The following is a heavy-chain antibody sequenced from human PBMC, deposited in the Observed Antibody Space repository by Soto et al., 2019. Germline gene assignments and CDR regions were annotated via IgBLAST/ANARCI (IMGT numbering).Heavy chain of an antibody. CDR2: IYYSGST. CDR1: GDSISSSSYY. V-gene: IGHV4-39*01. D-gene: IGHD6-13*01. J-gene: IGHJ6*03. Sequence: QLQLQESGPGLVKPSETLSLTCTVSGDSISSSSYYWGWIRQPPGKGLEWIGSIYYSGSTYYNPSLKSRVTISVDTSKNQFSLKLSSVTAADTAVYYCAGKAAAGDYYYYYYMDVWGKGTTVTVSS. CDR3: AGKAAAGDYYYYYYMDV.